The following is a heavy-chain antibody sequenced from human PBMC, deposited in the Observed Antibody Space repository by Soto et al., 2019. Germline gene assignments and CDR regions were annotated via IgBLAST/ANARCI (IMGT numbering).Heavy chain of an antibody. Sequence: QVQLVQSGAEVKKPGASVKVSCKASGYTFTGYYMHWVRQAPGQGLEWMGWINPNSGGINYAQKFQGRVTMTRDTSISTAYMELSRLRSDDTAVYYCARALDTAMAPIIWGQGTMVTVSS. CDR2: INPNSGGI. CDR3: ARALDTAMAPII. V-gene: IGHV1-2*02. J-gene: IGHJ3*02. CDR1: GYTFTGYY. D-gene: IGHD5-18*01.